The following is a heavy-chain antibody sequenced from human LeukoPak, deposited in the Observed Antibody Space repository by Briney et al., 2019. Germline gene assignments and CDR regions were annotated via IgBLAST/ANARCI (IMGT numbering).Heavy chain of an antibody. CDR1: GFTFSSYA. D-gene: IGHD5-12*01. Sequence: PGGSLRLSCAASGFTFSSYAMSWVRQAPGKGLEWVSAISGSGGSTYYADSVKGRFTISRDNSKNTLYLQMNSLRAEDTAVYYCAKDNSGYDFWPNFDYWGQGTLVTVSS. V-gene: IGHV3-23*01. CDR3: AKDNSGYDFWPNFDY. J-gene: IGHJ4*02. CDR2: ISGSGGST.